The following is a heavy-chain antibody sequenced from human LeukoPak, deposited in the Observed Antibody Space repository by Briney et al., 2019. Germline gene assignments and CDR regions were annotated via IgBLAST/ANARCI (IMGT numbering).Heavy chain of an antibody. V-gene: IGHV4-61*01. CDR2: IHYSGYT. J-gene: IGHJ4*02. CDR1: GYSISSGYY. CDR3: ARDPPGPGSYYDY. D-gene: IGHD3-10*01. Sequence: SETLSLTCTVSGYSISSGYYWGWIRQPPGKGLECIGYIHYSGYTKYNPSLTSRVTISVDTSKNQFSLKLNSVTAADTAVYYCARDPPGPGSYYDYWGQGTLVTVSS.